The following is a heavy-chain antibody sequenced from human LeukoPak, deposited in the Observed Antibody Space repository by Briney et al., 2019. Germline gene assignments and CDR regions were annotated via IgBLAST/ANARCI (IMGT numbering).Heavy chain of an antibody. V-gene: IGHV3-30*18. Sequence: PGRSLRLSCAASGFTFSSYGMHWVHQAPGKGLEWVAVISYDGSNKYYADSVKGRFTISRDNSKNTLYLQMNSLRAEDTAVYYCAKEDDYVWGSYRSFDYWGQGTLVTVSS. CDR3: AKEDDYVWGSYRSFDY. D-gene: IGHD3-16*02. CDR1: GFTFSSYG. J-gene: IGHJ4*02. CDR2: ISYDGSNK.